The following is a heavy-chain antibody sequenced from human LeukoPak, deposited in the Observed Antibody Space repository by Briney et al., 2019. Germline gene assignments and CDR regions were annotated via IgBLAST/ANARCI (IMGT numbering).Heavy chain of an antibody. CDR1: GGSISSSSYY. CDR2: IYTSGST. Sequence: SETLSLTCTVSGGSISSSSYYWSWIRQPAGKGLEWIGRIYTSGSTNYNPSLKSRATISVDKSKNQFSLKLSSVTAADTAVYYCAREGYYDILTATNLFDYWGQGTLVTVSS. CDR3: AREGYYDILTATNLFDY. J-gene: IGHJ4*02. D-gene: IGHD3-9*01. V-gene: IGHV4-61*02.